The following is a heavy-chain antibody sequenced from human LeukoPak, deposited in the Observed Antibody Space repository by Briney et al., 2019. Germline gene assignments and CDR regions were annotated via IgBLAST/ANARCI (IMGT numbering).Heavy chain of an antibody. V-gene: IGHV5-51*01. J-gene: IGHJ4*02. D-gene: IGHD6-19*01. CDR2: IYPGDSDT. CDR1: GYSFTSYW. CDR3: ARQDGAIAVAGIDY. Sequence: GESLKISCKGAGYSFTSYWIGWVRQMAGKGLEWMGMIYPGDSDTRYSPSFEGQVTISVDKSISTSYLQWSSLRASDTAMYYCARQDGAIAVAGIDYWGQGTLVTVSS.